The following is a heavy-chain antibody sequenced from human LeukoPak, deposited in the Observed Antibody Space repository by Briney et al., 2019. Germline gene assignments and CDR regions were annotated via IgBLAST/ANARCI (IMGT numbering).Heavy chain of an antibody. CDR1: GFTFSSYA. D-gene: IGHD4-17*01. V-gene: IGHV3-30-3*01. Sequence: SGGSLRLSCGASGFTFSSYAMHRVRQAPGKGLEWVAVISYDGSNKYYADSVKGRFTISRDNSKNTLYLQMNSLRAEDTAVYYCARDPGITVTTETYWGQGTLVTVSS. J-gene: IGHJ4*02. CDR2: ISYDGSNK. CDR3: ARDPGITVTTETY.